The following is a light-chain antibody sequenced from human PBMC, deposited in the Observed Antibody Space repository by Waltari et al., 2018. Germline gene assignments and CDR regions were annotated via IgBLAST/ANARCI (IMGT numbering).Light chain of an antibody. J-gene: IGKJ2*01. CDR2: TTF. CDR1: QSITSN. Sequence: DIQMTQSPFSLSASVGDRVTITCRASQSITSNVNWYQQKPGTAPKLLIYTTFSLQSGVPSRFSGSGSETLFTLTISSPQPEDFATYYCQQSYRSPPTFGQGTKVEIK. CDR3: QQSYRSPPT. V-gene: IGKV1-39*01.